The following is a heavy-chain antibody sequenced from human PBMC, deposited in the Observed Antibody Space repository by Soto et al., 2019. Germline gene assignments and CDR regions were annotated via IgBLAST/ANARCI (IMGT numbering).Heavy chain of an antibody. CDR1: GGSISSSSYY. CDR3: ARQSYGDYVCDY. CDR2: IYYSGST. D-gene: IGHD4-17*01. V-gene: IGHV4-39*01. J-gene: IGHJ4*02. Sequence: QLQLQESGPGLVKPSETLSLTCTVSGGSISSSSYYWGWIRQPPGKGLEGIGSIYYSGSTYYNPSLKSRVSISVDTSKNQFSLKLSSVTAADTAVYYCARQSYGDYVCDYWGRGTLVTFSS.